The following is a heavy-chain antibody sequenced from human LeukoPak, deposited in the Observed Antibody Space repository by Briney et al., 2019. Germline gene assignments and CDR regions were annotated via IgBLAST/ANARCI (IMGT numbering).Heavy chain of an antibody. D-gene: IGHD5-12*01. Sequence: ASVKVSCKASGGTFSSYAISWVRQAPGQGLEWMGWINTNTGNPTYAQGFTGRFVFSLDTSVSTAYLQISSLKAEDTAVYYCARDRDIALRNFDYWGQGTLVTVSS. CDR3: ARDRDIALRNFDY. CDR1: GGTFSSYA. J-gene: IGHJ4*02. V-gene: IGHV7-4-1*02. CDR2: INTNTGNP.